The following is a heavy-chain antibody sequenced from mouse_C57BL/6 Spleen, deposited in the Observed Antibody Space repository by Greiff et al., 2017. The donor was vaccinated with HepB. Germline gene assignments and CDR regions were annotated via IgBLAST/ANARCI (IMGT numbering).Heavy chain of an antibody. CDR2: IHPNSGST. V-gene: IGHV1-64*01. D-gene: IGHD2-4*01. CDR1: GYTFTSYW. Sequence: QVQLQQPGAELVKPGASVKLSCKASGYTFTSYWMHWVKQRPGQGLEWIGMIHPNSGSTNYNEKFKSKATLTVDKSSSTAYMQLSSLTSEDSAVYYCARYDYDVGWYFDVWGTGTTVTVSS. J-gene: IGHJ1*03. CDR3: ARYDYDVGWYFDV.